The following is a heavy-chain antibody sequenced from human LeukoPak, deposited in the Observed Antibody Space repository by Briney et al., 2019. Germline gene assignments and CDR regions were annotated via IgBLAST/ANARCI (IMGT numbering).Heavy chain of an antibody. J-gene: IGHJ4*02. D-gene: IGHD4-17*01. Sequence: PGGSLRLSCAASGFTFGSYSMSWVRQAPGKGLEWVSAISGNGYNTYYADSVKGRFTISRDNSKNTLYLQMNNLRAEDTAVYYCAKKSPYGDRDYWGQGTLVTVSS. CDR3: AKKSPYGDRDY. CDR2: ISGNGYNT. V-gene: IGHV3-23*01. CDR1: GFTFGSYS.